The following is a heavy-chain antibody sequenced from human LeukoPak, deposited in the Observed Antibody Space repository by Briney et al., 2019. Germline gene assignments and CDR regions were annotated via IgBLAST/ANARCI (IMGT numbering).Heavy chain of an antibody. V-gene: IGHV3-7*01. Sequence: GGSLRLSCAASGFTFSSYWMSWVRQAPGKGLEWVANIKQDGSEKYYVDSVKGRFTISRDNAKNSLYLQMNSLRAEDTAVYYCARLNVGYAGIPLDYWGQGTLVTVSS. J-gene: IGHJ4*02. CDR3: ARLNVGYAGIPLDY. CDR2: IKQDGSEK. D-gene: IGHD2-15*01. CDR1: GFTFSSYW.